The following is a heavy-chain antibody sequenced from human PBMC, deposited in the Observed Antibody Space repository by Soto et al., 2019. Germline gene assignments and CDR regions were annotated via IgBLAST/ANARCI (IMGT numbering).Heavy chain of an antibody. Sequence: PGGSLRLSCAASGFTFSSYSMNWVRQAPGKGLEWVSSISSSSSYIYYADSVKGRFTISRDNAKNSLYLQMNSLRAEDTAVYYCARDPPHDSSGYYSYWGQGTLVTVSS. V-gene: IGHV3-21*01. CDR2: ISSSSSYI. J-gene: IGHJ4*02. CDR3: ARDPPHDSSGYYSY. CDR1: GFTFSSYS. D-gene: IGHD3-22*01.